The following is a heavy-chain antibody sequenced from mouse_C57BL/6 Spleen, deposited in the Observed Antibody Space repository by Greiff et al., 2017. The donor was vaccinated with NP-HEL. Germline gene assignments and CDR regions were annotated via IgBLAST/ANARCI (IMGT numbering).Heavy chain of an antibody. J-gene: IGHJ4*01. CDR1: GYTFTNYW. CDR2: IYPGGGYT. V-gene: IGHV1-63*01. CDR3: ARGSYYYGSSGAYAMDY. Sequence: QVQLQQSGAELVRPGTSVKMSCKASGYTFTNYWIGWAKQRPGHGLEWIGDIYPGGGYTNYNEKFKGKATLTADKSSSTAYMQVSSLTSEDSAIYYCARGSYYYGSSGAYAMDYWGQGTSVTVSS. D-gene: IGHD1-1*01.